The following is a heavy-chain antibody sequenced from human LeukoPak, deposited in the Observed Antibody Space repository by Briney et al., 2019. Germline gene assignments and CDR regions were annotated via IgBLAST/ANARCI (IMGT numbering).Heavy chain of an antibody. CDR1: GGTFSSYA. J-gene: IGHJ4*02. D-gene: IGHD6-13*01. CDR3: ARSQQLVRRYFDY. Sequence: SVKVSCKASGGTFSSYAISWVRQAPGQGLEWMGGIIPIFGTANYAQKFQGRVTITADKSTSTAYMGLSSLRSEDTAVYYCARSQQLVRRYFDYWGQGTLVTVSS. CDR2: IIPIFGTA. V-gene: IGHV1-69*06.